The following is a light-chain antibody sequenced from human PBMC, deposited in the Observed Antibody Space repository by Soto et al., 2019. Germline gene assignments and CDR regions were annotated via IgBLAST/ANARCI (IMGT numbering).Light chain of an antibody. CDR3: SSYTSSSTLGV. CDR1: SSDVGGYNY. V-gene: IGLV2-14*01. J-gene: IGLJ1*01. CDR2: DVS. Sequence: QSVLTQPASVSGSPGQSITISCTGTSSDVGGYNYVSWYQQHPGKAPKLMIYDVSNRPSGVSNRFSGSKSGNTASLTISGLQAEDAADYYCSSYTSSSTLGVFGTGT.